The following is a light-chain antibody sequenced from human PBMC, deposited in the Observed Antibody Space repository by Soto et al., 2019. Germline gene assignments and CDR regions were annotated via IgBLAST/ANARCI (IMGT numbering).Light chain of an antibody. J-gene: IGLJ1*01. CDR1: SSDVGDYNY. Sequence: SALTQPRSVSGSPGQSVTISCTGTSSDVGDYNYVSWYQQHPGKAPKVMIYDVSKRPSGVPDRFSGSKSGNTASLTISGLQAEDDADYYCCSYAGSYTLYVFGTGTKLPVL. CDR2: DVS. V-gene: IGLV2-11*01. CDR3: CSYAGSYTLYV.